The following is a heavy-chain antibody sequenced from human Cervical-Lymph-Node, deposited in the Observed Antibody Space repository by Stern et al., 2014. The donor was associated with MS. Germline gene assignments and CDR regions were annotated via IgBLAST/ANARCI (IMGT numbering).Heavy chain of an antibody. CDR2: IVVGSSNT. V-gene: IGHV1-58*01. D-gene: IGHD1-26*01. CDR3: AATSHVGYFDY. CDR1: GFTFTSSA. Sequence: QLVESGPEVKKPGTSVKVSCKASGFTFTSSAVQWVRQARGQRLEWIGWIVVGSSNTNYAQKFQERVTITRDMSTSTAYMELSSLRSEDTAVYYCAATSHVGYFDYWGQGTLVTVSS. J-gene: IGHJ4*02.